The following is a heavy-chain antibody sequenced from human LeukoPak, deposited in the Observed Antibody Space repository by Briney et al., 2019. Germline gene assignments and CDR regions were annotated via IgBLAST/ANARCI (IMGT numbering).Heavy chain of an antibody. V-gene: IGHV3-11*01. CDR2: ISGSGSII. Sequence: PGGSLRLSCAASGFIFNDYYMSWIRQAPGKGLEWVSYISGSGSIIHYADSVKGRFTISRDNAKNTLYLQMNSLRVEDTAVYYCARDYRCSSTSCKDRTFDYWGQGTLVTVSS. J-gene: IGHJ4*02. CDR1: GFIFNDYY. CDR3: ARDYRCSSTSCKDRTFDY. D-gene: IGHD2-2*01.